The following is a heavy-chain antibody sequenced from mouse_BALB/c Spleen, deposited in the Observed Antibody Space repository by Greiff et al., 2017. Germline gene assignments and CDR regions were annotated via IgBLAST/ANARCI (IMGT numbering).Heavy chain of an antibody. CDR3: ARYPSTMITTGAMDY. J-gene: IGHJ4*01. CDR2: ISYSGST. Sequence: EVKLMESGPSLVKPSQTLSLTCSVTGDSITSGYWNWIRKFPGNKLEYMGYISYSGSTYYNPSLKSRISITRDTSKNQYYLQLNSVTTEDTATYYCARYPSTMITTGAMDYWGQGTSVTVSS. D-gene: IGHD2-4*01. V-gene: IGHV3-8*02. CDR1: GDSITSGY.